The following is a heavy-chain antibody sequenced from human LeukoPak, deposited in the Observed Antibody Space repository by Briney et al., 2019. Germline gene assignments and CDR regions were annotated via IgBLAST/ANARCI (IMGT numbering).Heavy chain of an antibody. Sequence: PGGSLRLSCAASGFTVSNNYMSWVRQAPGKGLEWVSLSYSDGSTRYTDSVKGRFTISRDNSKNTLSLQLNSLRAEDTAVYYCARGNDWFDPWGQGTLVTVSS. V-gene: IGHV3-53*01. CDR2: SYSDGST. CDR3: ARGNDWFDP. D-gene: IGHD4-11*01. J-gene: IGHJ5*02. CDR1: GFTVSNNY.